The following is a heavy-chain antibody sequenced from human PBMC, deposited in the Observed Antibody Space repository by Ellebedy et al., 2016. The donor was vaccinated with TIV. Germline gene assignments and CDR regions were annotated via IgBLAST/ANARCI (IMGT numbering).Heavy chain of an antibody. V-gene: IGHV1-18*01. J-gene: IGHJ4*02. CDR3: ARDRVGYYDSSGFDY. CDR1: GYTFTSYG. CDR2: ISAYNGNT. D-gene: IGHD3-22*01. Sequence: AASVKVSCKASGYTFTSYGISWVRQAPGQGLEWMGWISAYNGNTNYAQKLQGRVTMTTDTSTSTAYMELRSLRSDDTAVYYCARDRVGYYDSSGFDYWGQGTLVTVSS.